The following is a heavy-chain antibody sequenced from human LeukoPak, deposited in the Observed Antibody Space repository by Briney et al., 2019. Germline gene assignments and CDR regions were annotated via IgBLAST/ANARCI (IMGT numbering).Heavy chain of an antibody. CDR1: GGSFSGYY. CDR3: ARLPRGYSGFLDY. V-gene: IGHV4-34*01. J-gene: IGHJ4*02. CDR2: INHSGST. Sequence: SETLSLTCAVYGGSFSGYYWSWIRQPPGTGLEWIGEINHSGSTNYNPSLKSRVTISVDTSKNQFSLKLSSVTAADTAVYYCARLPRGYSGFLDYWGQGTLVTVSS. D-gene: IGHD5-12*01.